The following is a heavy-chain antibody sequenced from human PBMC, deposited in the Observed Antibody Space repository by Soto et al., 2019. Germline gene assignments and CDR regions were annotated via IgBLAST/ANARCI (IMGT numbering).Heavy chain of an antibody. CDR2: ISAHNGKT. CDR1: GYAFTTYG. V-gene: IGHV1-18*01. J-gene: IGHJ4*02. Sequence: QVHLVQSGAEVKKPGASVKVSCKGSGYAFTTYGITWVRQAPGQGLEGWGWISAHNGKTNYAQKLQGRVTVTRDTSTSTAYMELRSLRSDDTAVYYCARGRYGDYWGQGALVTVSS. D-gene: IGHD1-1*01. CDR3: ARGRYGDY.